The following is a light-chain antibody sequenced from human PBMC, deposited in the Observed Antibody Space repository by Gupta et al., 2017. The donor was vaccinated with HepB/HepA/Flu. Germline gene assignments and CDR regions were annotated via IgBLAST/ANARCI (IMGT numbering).Light chain of an antibody. J-gene: IGLJ2*01. V-gene: IGLV2-23*02. Sequence: SSLTQPAPVSASLGPSITIPCAGSDSDDGSYNIVSWYQQHPGKVPKLIIYVVTKRPSEVSDRFSCSKSGNTASLTIAGLQSEDEADYHCYSCAGSATYVFFGGGTKVTVL. CDR1: DSDDGSYNI. CDR2: VVT. CDR3: YSCAGSATYVF.